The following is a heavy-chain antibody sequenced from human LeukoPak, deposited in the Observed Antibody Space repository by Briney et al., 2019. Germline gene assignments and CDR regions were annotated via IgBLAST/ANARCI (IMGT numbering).Heavy chain of an antibody. Sequence: SVKVSSKPSGGTFSRYAISWVRQAPGQGLEWMGGIIPIFGTANYAQKFQGRGTITSDESTSTAYMELSSLRSEDTAVYYCARSSYGSGNAFDIWGQGTMVTVSS. CDR3: ARSSYGSGNAFDI. CDR2: IIPIFGTA. D-gene: IGHD3-10*01. CDR1: GGTFSRYA. V-gene: IGHV1-69*13. J-gene: IGHJ3*02.